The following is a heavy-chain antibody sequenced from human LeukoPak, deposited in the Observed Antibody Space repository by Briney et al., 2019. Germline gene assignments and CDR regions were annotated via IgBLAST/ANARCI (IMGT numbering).Heavy chain of an antibody. D-gene: IGHD6-6*01. CDR2: IYYSGST. CDR3: ARLNPGTAARSYYFDY. J-gene: IGHJ4*02. Sequence: SETLSLTCTVSGGSISSHYWSWIRQPPGKGLEWIGYIYYSGSTNYNPSLKSRVTISVDTSKNQFSLKLSSVTAADTAVYYCARLNPGTAARSYYFDYWGRGTLVTVSS. CDR1: GGSISSHY. V-gene: IGHV4-59*11.